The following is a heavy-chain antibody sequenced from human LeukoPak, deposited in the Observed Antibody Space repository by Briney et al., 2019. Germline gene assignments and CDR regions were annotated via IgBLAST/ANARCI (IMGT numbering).Heavy chain of an antibody. CDR2: IYESGSA. V-gene: IGHV4-59*01. CDR1: GGSISSYY. J-gene: IGHJ4*02. Sequence: SETLSLTCTVSGGSISSYYWSWIRQPPGKGLEWLGYIYESGSAIYNPSLKSRVTISGDTSKNQLSLKLSSLTAADTAVYYCARVDVGGNSPMFDYWGQGTLVTVSS. CDR3: ARVDVGGNSPMFDY. D-gene: IGHD4-23*01.